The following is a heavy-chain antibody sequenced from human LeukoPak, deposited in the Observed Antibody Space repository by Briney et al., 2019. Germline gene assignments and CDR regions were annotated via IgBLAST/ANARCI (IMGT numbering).Heavy chain of an antibody. V-gene: IGHV3-66*01. D-gene: IGHD2-2*01. CDR2: IYSGGST. Sequence: GGSLRLSCAASGFTVSSNYMSWVRQAPGKGLEWVSVIYSGGSTYYADSVKGRFTISRDNSKNTLYLRMNSLRAEDTAVYYCARTPLGYCSSTSCYGFDPWGQGTLVTVSS. CDR1: GFTVSSNY. J-gene: IGHJ5*02. CDR3: ARTPLGYCSSTSCYGFDP.